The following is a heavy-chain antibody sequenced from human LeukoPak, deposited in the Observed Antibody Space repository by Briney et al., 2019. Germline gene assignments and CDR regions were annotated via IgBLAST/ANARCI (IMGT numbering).Heavy chain of an antibody. J-gene: IGHJ6*02. CDR1: GFTFSSYW. D-gene: IGHD2-8*01. Sequence: GGSLRLSCAASGFTFSSYWMSWVRRAPGKGLEWVANIKQDGSEKYYVDSVKGRFTISRDNAKNSLYLQMNSLRAEDTAVYYCASPPMVSYYYYGMDVWGQGTTVTVSS. V-gene: IGHV3-7*01. CDR2: IKQDGSEK. CDR3: ASPPMVSYYYYGMDV.